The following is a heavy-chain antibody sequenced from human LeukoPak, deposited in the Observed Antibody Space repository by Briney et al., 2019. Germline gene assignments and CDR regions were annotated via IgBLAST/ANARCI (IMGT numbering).Heavy chain of an antibody. Sequence: GGSLRLSCVASTFTKAWMNWVRQAPGKGLEWVGRVKNRGDGRTTDYAAPVKGRFTISRDDSKRTVYLQMNSLKTEDTAVYFRTTEYFGGFEYWGQGTLVTVSS. CDR2: VKNRGDGRTT. V-gene: IGHV3-15*07. CDR3: TTEYFGGFEY. CDR1: TFTKAW. D-gene: IGHD3-16*01. J-gene: IGHJ4*02.